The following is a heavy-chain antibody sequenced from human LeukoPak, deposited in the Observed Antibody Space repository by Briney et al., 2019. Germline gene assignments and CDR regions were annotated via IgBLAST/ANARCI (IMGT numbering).Heavy chain of an antibody. CDR1: GFTFTRSA. J-gene: IGHJ6*03. D-gene: IGHD6-13*01. V-gene: IGHV3-23*01. CDR3: AKHLGSQSFLYYYMDV. Sequence: GGSLRLSCEPSGFTFTRSAMTWVRQAPGKGLDWVSTNADSVKGRFTISRDNSKNTLYLQMNRLRSEDTALYYCAKHLGSQSFLYYYMDVWGEGTAVIVSS.